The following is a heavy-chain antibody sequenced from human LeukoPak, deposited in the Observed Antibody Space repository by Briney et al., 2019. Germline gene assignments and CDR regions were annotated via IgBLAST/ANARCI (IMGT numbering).Heavy chain of an antibody. Sequence: PGRSLRLSCAASGFTFSSYGMHWVRQAPGKGLEWVAVISYDGSNKYYADSVKGRFTISRDNSKNTLYLQMNSLRAEDTAVYYCAKAEELVTIFWHFDYWGQGTLVTVSS. D-gene: IGHD3-9*01. CDR2: ISYDGSNK. V-gene: IGHV3-30*18. J-gene: IGHJ4*02. CDR1: GFTFSSYG. CDR3: AKAEELVTIFWHFDY.